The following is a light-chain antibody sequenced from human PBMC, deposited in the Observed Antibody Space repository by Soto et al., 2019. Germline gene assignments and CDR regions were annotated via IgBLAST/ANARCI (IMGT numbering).Light chain of an antibody. CDR1: QSISTS. V-gene: IGKV1-39*01. Sequence: DIQLTQSPSSLSASVGDRVTITCLASQSISTSLAWYQQQPGKAPKLLIYAASSLQSGVPSRFSGSGSGTHFTLTITSLQPEDSATYYCQQSYSTFTFGPGTKVDIK. J-gene: IGKJ3*01. CDR3: QQSYSTFT. CDR2: AAS.